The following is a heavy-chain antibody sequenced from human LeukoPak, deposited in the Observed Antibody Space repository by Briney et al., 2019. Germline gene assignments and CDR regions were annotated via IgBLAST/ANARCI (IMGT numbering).Heavy chain of an antibody. D-gene: IGHD1-1*01. CDR3: ARSTTYVDAFDI. CDR2: VDYSGRP. Sequence: PSETLSLTCTVSGGSISSGSYFWGWVRQPPGKGLEWIGSVDYSGRPYYNPSLRSRVTISVDTSKNQFSLKLTSVTAADTAVYYCARSTTYVDAFDIWGQGTMVTVSS. CDR1: GGSISSGSYF. V-gene: IGHV4-39*01. J-gene: IGHJ3*02.